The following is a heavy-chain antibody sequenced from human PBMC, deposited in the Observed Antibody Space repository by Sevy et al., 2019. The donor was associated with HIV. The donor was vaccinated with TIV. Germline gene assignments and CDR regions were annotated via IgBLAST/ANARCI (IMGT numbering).Heavy chain of an antibody. Sequence: GGSLRLSCVASGFTLNSYWMHWVRQAPGKGLEWVANIKQDGSLKYYVDSVKGRFTISRDNARNLLYLQMNSLRVEDTALYYCVRAIAADGSFWGQGTLVTVSS. CDR2: IKQDGSLK. CDR3: VRAIAADGSF. D-gene: IGHD6-13*01. J-gene: IGHJ4*02. V-gene: IGHV3-7*01. CDR1: GFTLNSYW.